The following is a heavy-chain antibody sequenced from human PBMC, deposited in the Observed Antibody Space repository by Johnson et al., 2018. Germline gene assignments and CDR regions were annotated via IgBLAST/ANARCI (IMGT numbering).Heavy chain of an antibody. CDR2: IRSKAYGGTT. Sequence: VQLVQSGGGLVKPGRSLRLSCTASGFTFGDYAMSWFRQAPGKGLEWVGFIRSKAYGGTTEYAASVKGRFTISRDDSKSIAYLQMNSLKTEDTAVYSCTRSQVNLDYYYYGMDVWGQGTTVTVSS. D-gene: IGHD4-11*01. V-gene: IGHV3-49*05. J-gene: IGHJ6*02. CDR1: GFTFGDYA. CDR3: TRSQVNLDYYYYGMDV.